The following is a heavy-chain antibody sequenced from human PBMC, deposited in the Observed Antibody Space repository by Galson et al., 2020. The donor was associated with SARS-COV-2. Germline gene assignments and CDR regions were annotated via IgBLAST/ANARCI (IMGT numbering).Heavy chain of an antibody. CDR3: AKDLIPLGDLSSDIPGGVDS. V-gene: IGHV3-23*01. Sequence: GGSLRLSCAASGFTFSTYAMTWVRQAPGKGPEWVSGIVASGGGTYYADSVKGRFIISRDNSKDTLYLQMNSLRAEDTAVYYCAKDLIPLGDLSSDIPGGVDSWGQGTLVTVSS. CDR1: GFTFSTYA. CDR2: IVASGGGT. D-gene: IGHD3-16*02. J-gene: IGHJ4*02.